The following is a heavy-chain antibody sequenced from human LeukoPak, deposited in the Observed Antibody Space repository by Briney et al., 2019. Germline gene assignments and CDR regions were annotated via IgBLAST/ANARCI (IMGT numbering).Heavy chain of an antibody. Sequence: SETLSLTCNVSGDSLRGYYWSWIRQPPGKGLEWIGYIYSSGSTNYNPSLKSRVTISVDTSKNQFSLKLSSVTAADTAVYYCARDGKEGNWFDPWGQGTLVTVSS. D-gene: IGHD1-26*01. CDR1: GDSLRGYY. J-gene: IGHJ5*02. CDR3: ARDGKEGNWFDP. CDR2: IYSSGST. V-gene: IGHV4-59*12.